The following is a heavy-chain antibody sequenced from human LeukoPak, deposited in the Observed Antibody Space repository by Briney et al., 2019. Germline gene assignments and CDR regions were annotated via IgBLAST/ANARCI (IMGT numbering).Heavy chain of an antibody. D-gene: IGHD3-16*02. Sequence: GGSLRLSCAASGFTFSSYAMHWVRQAPGKGLEWVAVISYDGSNKYYADSVKGRFTISRDNSKNTLYLQMNSLRAEDTAVYYCARWTPDYDYVWGSYRYTFDYWGQGTLVTVSS. CDR1: GFTFSSYA. J-gene: IGHJ4*02. CDR2: ISYDGSNK. V-gene: IGHV3-30*04. CDR3: ARWTPDYDYVWGSYRYTFDY.